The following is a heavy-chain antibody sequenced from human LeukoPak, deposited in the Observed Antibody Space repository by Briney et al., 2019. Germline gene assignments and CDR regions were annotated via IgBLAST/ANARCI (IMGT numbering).Heavy chain of an antibody. CDR1: GYTFTSYY. J-gene: IGHJ3*02. D-gene: IGHD3-9*01. CDR3: ARDRIRYFDWLFEAFDI. Sequence: ASVKVSCKASGYTFTSYYMHWVRQAPGQGLEWMGIINPSGGSTSYAQKFQGRVTMTRDMSTSTVYMELSSLRSEDTAVYYCARDRIRYFDWLFEAFDIWGQGTMVTVSS. V-gene: IGHV1-46*01. CDR2: INPSGGST.